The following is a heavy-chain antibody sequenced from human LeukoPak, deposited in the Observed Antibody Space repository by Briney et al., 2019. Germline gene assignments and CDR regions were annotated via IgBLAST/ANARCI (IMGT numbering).Heavy chain of an antibody. CDR1: GGPISRYY. D-gene: IGHD5-24*01. J-gene: IGHJ4*02. CDR2: IYYSGST. V-gene: IGHV4-59*01. CDR3: ARDPGDGYNFFDY. Sequence: PSETLSLTCTVSGGPISRYYWSCIRQPPGKALEWIGYIYYSGSTIHNPSLESRVNISVDQSKKQFSLKNSSVTAADTAVYYCARDPGDGYNFFDYWGQGTLVIVSS.